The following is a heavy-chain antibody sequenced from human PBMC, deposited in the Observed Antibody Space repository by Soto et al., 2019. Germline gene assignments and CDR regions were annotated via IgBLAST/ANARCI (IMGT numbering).Heavy chain of an antibody. V-gene: IGHV1-69*02. CDR2: IIPILGIA. Sequence: QVQLVQSGAEVKKPGSSVKVSCKASGGTFSSYTISWVRQAPGQGLEWMGRIIPILGIANYAQKFQGRVTINGEKTTNTAYKGLGSPRTGGTGVDYCAGRRGSYCPGGELWGQGTLVTVSS. CDR1: GGTFSSYT. CDR3: AGRRGSYCPGGEL. J-gene: IGHJ4*02. D-gene: IGHD1-26*01.